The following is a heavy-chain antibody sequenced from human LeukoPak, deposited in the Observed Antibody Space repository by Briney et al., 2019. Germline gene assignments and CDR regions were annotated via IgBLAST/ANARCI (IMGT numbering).Heavy chain of an antibody. CDR2: ISAYNGNT. D-gene: IGHD3-10*01. CDR3: ARDYYGSGSYYNSDAFDI. Sequence: GASVKVSCMASGYTFTSYGISWVRQAPGQGLEWMGWISAYNGNTNYAQKLQGRVTMTTDTSTSTAYMELRSLRSDDTAVYYCARDYYGSGSYYNSDAFDIWGQGTMVTVSS. J-gene: IGHJ3*02. CDR1: GYTFTSYG. V-gene: IGHV1-18*01.